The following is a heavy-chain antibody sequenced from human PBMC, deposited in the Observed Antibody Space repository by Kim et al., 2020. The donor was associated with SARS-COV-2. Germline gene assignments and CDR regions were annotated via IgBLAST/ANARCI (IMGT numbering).Heavy chain of an antibody. J-gene: IGHJ5*02. V-gene: IGHV1-18*01. Sequence: ASVKVSCKASGYTFTSYDITWVRQAPGQGLEWMGWISAYNGTANYAQKLQGRVTMTTDTSTNTAYMELRSLRSDDTAVYYCARDRPKLLWFGELSLPPFDPWGQGTLVTVSS. CDR2: ISAYNGTA. CDR3: ARDRPKLLWFGELSLPPFDP. CDR1: GYTFTSYD. D-gene: IGHD3-10*01.